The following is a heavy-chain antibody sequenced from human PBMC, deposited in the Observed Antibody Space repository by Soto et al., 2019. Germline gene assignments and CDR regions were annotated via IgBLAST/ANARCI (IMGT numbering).Heavy chain of an antibody. Sequence: QPRGSLRLSCAASGFTFSSYAMSWVRQAPGKGLEWVSAISGSGGSTYYADSVKGRFIISRDNSKNALYLQMNSLRAEDTAVYYCAKDREWLRFSYFDYWGRGTLVTVS. J-gene: IGHJ4*02. V-gene: IGHV3-23*01. D-gene: IGHD5-12*01. CDR1: GFTFSSYA. CDR2: ISGSGGST. CDR3: AKDREWLRFSYFDY.